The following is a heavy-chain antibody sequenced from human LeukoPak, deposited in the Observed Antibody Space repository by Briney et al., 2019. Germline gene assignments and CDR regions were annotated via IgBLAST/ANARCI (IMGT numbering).Heavy chain of an antibody. V-gene: IGHV3-53*01. CDR2: IYSGGTT. J-gene: IGHJ4*02. CDR3: ARDKYYGSGAYYNYYFDY. D-gene: IGHD3-10*01. Sequence: GGSLRLSCAASGFTVISNYMSWVRQAPGKGLEWVSVIYSGGTTYYADSVQGRFTIFRDISKNTVYLQMNSLRAEDTAVYYCARDKYYGSGAYYNYYFDYWGQGTLVTVSS. CDR1: GFTVISNY.